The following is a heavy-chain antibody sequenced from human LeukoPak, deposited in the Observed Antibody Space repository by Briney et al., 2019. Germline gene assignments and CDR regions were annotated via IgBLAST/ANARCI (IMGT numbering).Heavy chain of an antibody. Sequence: PGGSLRPSCAASGFTFSSYGMHWVRQAPGKGLEWVAVIWYDGSNKYNADSVKGRFTISRDNSKNTLYLEMNSLRADDTAVYYCARDKGRNVIWTLEYWGQGTLVTVSS. V-gene: IGHV3-33*01. CDR3: ARDKGRNVIWTLEY. CDR1: GFTFSSYG. CDR2: IWYDGSNK. D-gene: IGHD2-15*01. J-gene: IGHJ4*02.